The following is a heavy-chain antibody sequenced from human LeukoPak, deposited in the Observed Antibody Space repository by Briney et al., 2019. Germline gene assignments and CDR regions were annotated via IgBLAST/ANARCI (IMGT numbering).Heavy chain of an antibody. Sequence: GGSLRLSCAASGFTVSSNYMSWVGQAPGKGLEWVAVIYSGGSTYYADSVKGRFTISRDNSKNTLYLQMNSLRAEDTAVYYCARVGYSSGYYWFDPWGQGTLVTVSS. CDR1: GFTVSSNY. V-gene: IGHV3-66*01. J-gene: IGHJ5*02. D-gene: IGHD3-22*01. CDR2: IYSGGST. CDR3: ARVGYSSGYYWFDP.